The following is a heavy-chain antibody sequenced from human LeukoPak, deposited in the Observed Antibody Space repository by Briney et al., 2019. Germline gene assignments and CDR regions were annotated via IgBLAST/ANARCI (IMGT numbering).Heavy chain of an antibody. D-gene: IGHD2-21*02. Sequence: GESLRLSCAASGFTFSSYAMSWVRRAPGKGLEWVSAISGGGGSTYYADSVKGRFTISRDNSKNTLYLQMNSLRAEDTAVYYCAKEYCGGDYYPEYFQHWGQGTLVIVSS. V-gene: IGHV3-23*01. CDR2: ISGGGGST. CDR3: AKEYCGGDYYPEYFQH. CDR1: GFTFSSYA. J-gene: IGHJ1*01.